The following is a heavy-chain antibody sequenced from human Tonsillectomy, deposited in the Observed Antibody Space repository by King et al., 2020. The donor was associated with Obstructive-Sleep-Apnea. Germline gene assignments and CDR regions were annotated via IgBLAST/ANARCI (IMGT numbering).Heavy chain of an antibody. CDR1: GFTFGDYA. Sequence: VQLVESGGGLVQPGRSLRLSCTASGFTFGDYAMSWFRQAPGKGLEWVGFIRSKAYGGTTEYAASVKGRFTISRDDSRSIAYLQMNSLKPEDTAVYYCTRVVSRYDYASSAYHPDHHDYWGQGTLVTVSS. D-gene: IGHD3-22*01. J-gene: IGHJ4*02. CDR3: TRVVSRYDYASSAYHPDHHDY. CDR2: IRSKAYGGTT. V-gene: IGHV3-49*03.